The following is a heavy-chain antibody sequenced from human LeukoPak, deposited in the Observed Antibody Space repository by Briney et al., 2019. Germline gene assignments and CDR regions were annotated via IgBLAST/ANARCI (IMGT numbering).Heavy chain of an antibody. CDR1: GFTFSTHW. CDR3: ARDSTWQLDY. Sequence: GGSLRLSCTASGFTFSTHWMTWVRQPPGKGLEWVANIKEDGSVKYYVDSVKGRFTISGDNTKNALYLQMNSLRADDTAVYFCARDSTWQLDYWGQGTLITVSS. V-gene: IGHV3-7*03. CDR2: IKEDGSVK. J-gene: IGHJ4*02. D-gene: IGHD5-12*01.